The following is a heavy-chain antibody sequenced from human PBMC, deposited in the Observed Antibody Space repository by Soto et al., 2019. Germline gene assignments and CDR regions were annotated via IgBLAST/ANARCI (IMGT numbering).Heavy chain of an antibody. CDR2: IYWSDSK. V-gene: IGHV2-5*01. D-gene: IGHD3-16*01. CDR1: GFSLTTDGEG. Sequence: QITLKESGPTLVTPTQTLTLTCSFSGFSLTTDGEGVGWVRQPPGKALEWLALIYWSDSKRYSPSLKNRLTATKDDSKNQVVLTMTNLDPVDTATYYCIHRRRDAGPNGDYWGQGTLVTVSS. CDR3: IHRRRDAGPNGDY. J-gene: IGHJ4*02.